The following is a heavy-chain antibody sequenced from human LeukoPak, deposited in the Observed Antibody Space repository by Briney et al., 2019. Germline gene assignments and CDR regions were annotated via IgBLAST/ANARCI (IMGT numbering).Heavy chain of an antibody. J-gene: IGHJ2*01. CDR3: ARGGYNFYLDL. V-gene: IGHV1-18*01. D-gene: IGHD5-24*01. Sequence: ASVKVSCKASGYAFASYVISWVRQAPGQGLEWMGWISAYNGNTDYAQKLQGRVTVTTDTSTSTAYMELRSLRSDDTAVYYCARGGYNFYLDLWGRGTLVTVSS. CDR2: ISAYNGNT. CDR1: GYAFASYV.